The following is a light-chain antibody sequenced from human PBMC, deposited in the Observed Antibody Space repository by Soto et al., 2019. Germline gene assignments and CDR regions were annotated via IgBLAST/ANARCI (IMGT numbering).Light chain of an antibody. CDR3: QHYRNSPLT. J-gene: IGKJ4*01. CDR1: QSVSSSD. V-gene: IGKV3-20*01. Sequence: VLMQSPGTLSLPPGERATLFCRAGQSVSSSDLAWYQQKPDQAPRLLIYGASSRATGIPDRFSGSGSGTDFTLTISSLEPEDVAVYYCQHYRNSPLTFGGGTKVEIK. CDR2: GAS.